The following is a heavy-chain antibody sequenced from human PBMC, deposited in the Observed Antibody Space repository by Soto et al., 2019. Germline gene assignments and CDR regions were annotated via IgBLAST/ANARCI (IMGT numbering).Heavy chain of an antibody. J-gene: IGHJ6*02. D-gene: IGHD4-17*01. Sequence: QVQLVQSGAEVKKPGSSVKVSCKASGGTFSSYAISWVRQAPGQGLEWMGVIIPILGTANYAQKFQGRVTITADESTSTAYRELSSLRSEDTAVYYCARGKESCGWTVSGKIMDVWGQGTTVTVSS. CDR2: IIPILGTA. CDR1: GGTFSSYA. CDR3: ARGKESCGWTVSGKIMDV. V-gene: IGHV1-69*01.